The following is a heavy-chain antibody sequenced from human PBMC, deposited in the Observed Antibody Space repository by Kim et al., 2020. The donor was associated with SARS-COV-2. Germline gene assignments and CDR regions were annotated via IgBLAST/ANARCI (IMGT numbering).Heavy chain of an antibody. CDR3: ARDGDLYSSGKDAFDI. CDR2: IKQDGNQK. D-gene: IGHD6-19*01. J-gene: IGHJ3*02. CDR1: GFTFSSYW. V-gene: IGHV3-7*01. Sequence: GGPLRRSCAASGFTFSSYWMTWVRQAPGKGLEWVANIKQDGNQKYYVDSVKGRFTISRDNAKNSLYLQMNSLRAEDTAVYYCARDGDLYSSGKDAFDIWG.